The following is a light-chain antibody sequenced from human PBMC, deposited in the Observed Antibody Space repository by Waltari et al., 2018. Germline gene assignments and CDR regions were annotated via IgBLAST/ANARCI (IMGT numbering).Light chain of an antibody. CDR1: RTISTF. V-gene: IGKV1-39*01. CDR2: DAS. Sequence: DIQMTQSPSSLSASVGDRVTITCRSSRTISTFLQWYQQKPGKAPKLLIYDASNLQSGVPSRFSGSGSGTDFTLTISRLQAEDFATYFCQQSYSTPLTFGGGAKVEIK. J-gene: IGKJ4*01. CDR3: QQSYSTPLT.